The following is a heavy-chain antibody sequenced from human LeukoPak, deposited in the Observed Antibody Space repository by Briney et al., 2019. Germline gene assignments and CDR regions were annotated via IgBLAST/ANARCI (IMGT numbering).Heavy chain of an antibody. D-gene: IGHD3-10*01. CDR3: ARVRGDRNYYYYMDV. Sequence: SSVKLSCKASRDTLSSYAISWVLPAPGQGLKWMGGIIPIFGTANYAQKFQGRVTITADESTSTAYMELSSLRSEDTAVYYCARVRGDRNYYYYMDVWGKGTTVTVSS. J-gene: IGHJ6*03. CDR2: IIPIFGTA. CDR1: RDTLSSYA. V-gene: IGHV1-69*01.